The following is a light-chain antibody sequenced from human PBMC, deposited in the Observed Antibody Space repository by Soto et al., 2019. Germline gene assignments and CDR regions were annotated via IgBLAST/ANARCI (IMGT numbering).Light chain of an antibody. J-gene: IGLJ2*01. V-gene: IGLV1-40*01. CDR2: GNN. CDR3: QSYDSSLSGVV. Sequence: QSVLTQPPSVSGAPGQRVTISCTGSSSNTGAGYDVHWYQQLPGTAPKLLIYGNNNRPSGVPDRFSGSKSGTSASLAITGLQAEDEADYYCQSYDSSLSGVVLGGGTKVTVL. CDR1: SSNTGAGYD.